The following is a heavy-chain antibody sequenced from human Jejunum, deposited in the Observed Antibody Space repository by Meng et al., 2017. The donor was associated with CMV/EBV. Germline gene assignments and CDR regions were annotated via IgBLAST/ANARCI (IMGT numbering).Heavy chain of an antibody. V-gene: IGHV3-7*01. CDR1: FTFNNYG. D-gene: IGHD4/OR15-4a*01. CDR2: IKQDGSEK. CDR3: ARVNDYGGAHYGMDV. J-gene: IGHJ6*02. Sequence: FTFNNYGMSWVRQAPGKGLEWVANIKQDGSEKYYVDSVKGRFTISRDNAKNSLYLQMNSLRAEDTAFYYCARVNDYGGAHYGMDVWGQGTTVTVSS.